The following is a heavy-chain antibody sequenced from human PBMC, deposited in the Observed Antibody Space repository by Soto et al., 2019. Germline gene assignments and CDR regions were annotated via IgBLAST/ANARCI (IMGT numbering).Heavy chain of an antibody. CDR3: ARDTGFWSGYYIDYYYYGMDV. CDR1: GFTFSSYS. V-gene: IGHV3-21*01. Sequence: GGSLRLSCTASGFTFSSYSMNWVRQAPGKGLEWVSSISSSSYIYYADSVKGRFTISRDNAKNSLYLQMNSLRAEDTAVYYCARDTGFWSGYYIDYYYYGMDVWGQGTTVTVSS. CDR2: ISSSSYI. D-gene: IGHD3-3*01. J-gene: IGHJ6*01.